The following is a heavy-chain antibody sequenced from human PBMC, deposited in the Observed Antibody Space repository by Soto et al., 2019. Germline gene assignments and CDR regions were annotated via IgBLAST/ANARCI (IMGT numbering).Heavy chain of an antibody. D-gene: IGHD5-18*01. CDR3: ARGRGYSYGFDP. CDR2: ISYSGTT. J-gene: IGHJ5*02. V-gene: IGHV4-30-4*01. CDR1: GDSISSNNNY. Sequence: QVQLQESGPGLVKPSQTLSLTCTVSGDSISSNNNYWSWIRQPPGEGLEWIGFISYSGTTSYGPSLKSRVAISLDTSKNQFCLRLSSVTAADTAVYYCARGRGYSYGFDPWGQGTLVTVSS.